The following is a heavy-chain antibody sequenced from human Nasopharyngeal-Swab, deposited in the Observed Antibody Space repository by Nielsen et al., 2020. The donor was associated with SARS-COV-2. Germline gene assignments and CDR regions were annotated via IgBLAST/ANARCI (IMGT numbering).Heavy chain of an antibody. J-gene: IGHJ6*02. CDR2: IYYSGST. Sequence: SETLSLTCTVSGGSISSSSYYWGWIRQPPGKGLEWIGSIYYSGSTYYNQSLKSRVTISVDTSKNQFSLKLSSVTAADTAVYYCASLRYRYYYYGMDVWGQGTTVTVSS. CDR3: ASLRYRYYYYGMDV. V-gene: IGHV4-39*01. CDR1: GGSISSSSYY. D-gene: IGHD1-14*01.